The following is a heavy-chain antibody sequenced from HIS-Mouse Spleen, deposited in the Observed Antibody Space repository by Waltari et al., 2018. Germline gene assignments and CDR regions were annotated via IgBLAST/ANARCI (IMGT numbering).Heavy chain of an antibody. CDR3: AREIPYSSSWYDWYFDL. CDR2: IYYRGSA. CDR1: GGSISSSSYY. Sequence: QLQLQESGPGLVKPSETLSLTCTVSGGSISSSSYYWGWSRQPPGKGLEWIGSIYYRGSAYYNPSLRLRVTISVDTSKNQFSLKRSSVTAADTAVYYCAREIPYSSSWYDWYFDLWGRGTLVTVSS. D-gene: IGHD6-13*01. J-gene: IGHJ2*01. V-gene: IGHV4-39*07.